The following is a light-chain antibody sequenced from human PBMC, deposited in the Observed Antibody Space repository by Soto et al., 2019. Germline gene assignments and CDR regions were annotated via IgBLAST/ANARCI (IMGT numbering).Light chain of an antibody. V-gene: IGLV2-14*01. CDR3: SSSTSSSTPYV. CDR2: EVS. J-gene: IGLJ1*01. Sequence: QSALTQPASVSGSPGQSITISCTRTSSDVGGYNYVSWYQQHPGKAPKLMIYEVSNRPSGVSNRFSGSKSGNTASLTISGLQAEDEVDYYCSSSTSSSTPYVFGTGTKLTVL. CDR1: SSDVGGYNY.